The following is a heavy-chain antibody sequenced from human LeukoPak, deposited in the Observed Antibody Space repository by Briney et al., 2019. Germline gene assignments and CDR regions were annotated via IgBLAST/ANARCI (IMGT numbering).Heavy chain of an antibody. Sequence: SETLSLTCAVDGGSFSGYYWSWIRQSPGKGLEWIGEINHSGHTNYNPSLKSRVTISVDTSQKQSSLRLSSVTAADTAVYYCARGLYLTTRGGAAAGFLDYWGQVNLVTVSS. CDR2: INHSGHT. V-gene: IGHV4-34*01. CDR1: GGSFSGYY. D-gene: IGHD6-13*01. J-gene: IGHJ4*02. CDR3: ARGLYLTTRGGAAAGFLDY.